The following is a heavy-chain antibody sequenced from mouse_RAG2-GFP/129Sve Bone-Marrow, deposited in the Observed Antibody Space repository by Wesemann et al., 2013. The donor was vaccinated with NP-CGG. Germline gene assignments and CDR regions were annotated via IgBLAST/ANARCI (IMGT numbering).Heavy chain of an antibody. V-gene: IGHV1-5*01. Sequence: EGNGAIYPGNSDTSYNQKFKGKAKLTAVTSASTAYMELSSLTNEDSAVYYCTKGYGNFREWFAYWGQGTLVTVSA. CDR3: TKGYGNFREWFAY. J-gene: IGHJ3*01. D-gene: IGHD2-10*02. CDR2: IYPGNSDT.